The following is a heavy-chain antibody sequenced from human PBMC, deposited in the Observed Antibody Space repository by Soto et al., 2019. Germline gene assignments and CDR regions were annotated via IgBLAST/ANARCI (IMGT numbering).Heavy chain of an antibody. V-gene: IGHV3-23*01. CDR1: GFTFTTYA. CDR2: ISGSGGVT. Sequence: EVQLLESGGGLVQPGGSLRLSCAASGFTFTTYAMSWVRQAPGKGLEWVSDISGSGGVTYYADSVKGRFTVSRDNFKNTLYLQMNSLRAEDTAMYYCAKESLTVPLSPFDYWGQGTLVTVSS. D-gene: IGHD4-17*01. CDR3: AKESLTVPLSPFDY. J-gene: IGHJ4*02.